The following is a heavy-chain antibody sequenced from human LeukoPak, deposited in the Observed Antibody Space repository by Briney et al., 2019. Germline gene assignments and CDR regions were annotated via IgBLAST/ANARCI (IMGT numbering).Heavy chain of an antibody. Sequence: GGSLRLSCAASGFTFSSYWMHWVRQAPGKGLEWVSGISWNSGSIGYADSVKGRFTISRDNAKNSLYLQMNSLRAEDTALYYCAKGYDSSGYLTPNYFDYWGQGTLVTVSS. CDR1: GFTFSSYW. J-gene: IGHJ4*02. CDR2: ISWNSGSI. V-gene: IGHV3-9*01. CDR3: AKGYDSSGYLTPNYFDY. D-gene: IGHD3-22*01.